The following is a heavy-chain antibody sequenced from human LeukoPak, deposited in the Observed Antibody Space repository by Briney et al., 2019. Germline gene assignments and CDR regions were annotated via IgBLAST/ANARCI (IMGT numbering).Heavy chain of an antibody. CDR3: ARDRAVTVFDY. D-gene: IGHD4-17*01. V-gene: IGHV4-30-2*01. Sequence: SETLSLTCTVSGGSISSGGYYWSWIRQPPGKGLEWIGYIYHSGSTYYNPSLKSRVTISVDRSKNQFSLKLSSVTAADTAVYYCARDRAVTVFDYWGQGTLVTVSS. CDR2: IYHSGST. CDR1: GGSISSGGYY. J-gene: IGHJ4*02.